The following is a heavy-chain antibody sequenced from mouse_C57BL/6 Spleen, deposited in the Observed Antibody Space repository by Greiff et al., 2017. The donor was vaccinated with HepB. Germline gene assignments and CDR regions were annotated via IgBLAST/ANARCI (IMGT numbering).Heavy chain of an antibody. CDR3: ARDGNYDWYFDV. CDR1: GYTFTSYT. D-gene: IGHD2-1*01. Sequence: VKVVESGAELARPGASVKMSCKASGYTFTSYTMHWVKQRPGQGLEWIGYINPSSGYTKYNQKFKDKATLTADKSSSTAYMQLSSLTSEDSAVYYCARDGNYDWYFDVWGTGTTVTVSS. J-gene: IGHJ1*03. CDR2: INPSSGYT. V-gene: IGHV1-4*01.